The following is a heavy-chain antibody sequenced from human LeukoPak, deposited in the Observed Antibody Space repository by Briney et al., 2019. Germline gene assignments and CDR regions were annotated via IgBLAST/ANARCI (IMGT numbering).Heavy chain of an antibody. D-gene: IGHD5-18*01. CDR1: GYTFTSYG. Sequence: ASVKVSCKASGYTFTSYGISWVRQAPGQGLEWMGWISAYNGNTNYAQKLQGRVTMTTDTSTSTAYMELSSLRSEDTAVYYCARTDTAMVNDAFDIWGQGTMVTVSS. CDR3: ARTDTAMVNDAFDI. CDR2: ISAYNGNT. V-gene: IGHV1-18*01. J-gene: IGHJ3*02.